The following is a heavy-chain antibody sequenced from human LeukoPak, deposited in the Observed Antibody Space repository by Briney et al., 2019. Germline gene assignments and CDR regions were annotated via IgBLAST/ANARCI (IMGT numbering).Heavy chain of an antibody. CDR2: LRVGYGDA. Sequence: GGSLRLSCAASGFTFSSYVMTWVRRAPGKGLEWGSALRVGYGDAHYADSVRGRFTISSDSSKNKVYLQMNSLRAEDTAVYYCAKEASVFIRGYFDYWGQGALVTVSS. D-gene: IGHD3-10*01. J-gene: IGHJ4*02. V-gene: IGHV3-23*01. CDR3: AKEASVFIRGYFDY. CDR1: GFTFSSYV.